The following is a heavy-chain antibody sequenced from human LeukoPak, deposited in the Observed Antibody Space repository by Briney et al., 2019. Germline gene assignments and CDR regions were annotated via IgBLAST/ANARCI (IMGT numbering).Heavy chain of an antibody. V-gene: IGHV4-39*07. CDR1: GGSISSSSYC. CDR2: IYYSGKT. J-gene: IGHJ4*02. D-gene: IGHD1-1*01. CDR3: ARAYAGYASRFDY. Sequence: PSKTLSLTCAVPGGSISSSSYCWGWIRHPPRKGLEWTGSIYYSGKTYNNPSRKSRFTVSVATPKNHFSRKLSFVIEADTAVYYCARAYAGYASRFDYWGQRILVTVSS.